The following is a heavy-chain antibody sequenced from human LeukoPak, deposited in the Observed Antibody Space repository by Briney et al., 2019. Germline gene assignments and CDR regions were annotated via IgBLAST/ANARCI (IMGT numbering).Heavy chain of an antibody. Sequence: SETLSLTCTVSGGSISSYYWSWIRQPPGKGLEWIGYIYYSGSTNYNPSLKSRVTISVDTSKNQFSLKLSSVTAADTAVYYCARGVAVAGYFDYWGQGTLVTVSS. CDR2: IYYSGST. CDR1: GGSISSYY. V-gene: IGHV4-59*01. J-gene: IGHJ4*02. CDR3: ARGVAVAGYFDY. D-gene: IGHD6-19*01.